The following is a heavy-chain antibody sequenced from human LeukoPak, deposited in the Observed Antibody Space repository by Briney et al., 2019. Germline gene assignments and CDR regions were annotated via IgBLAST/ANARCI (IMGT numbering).Heavy chain of an antibody. D-gene: IGHD5-12*01. CDR1: GYTFTGYY. V-gene: IGHV1-2*02. Sequence: ASVKVSCKASGYTFTGYYMHWVRQAPGQGLEWMGWINPNSGGTNYAQKFQGRVTMTRDTSISTAYMELSRLRSDDTAVYYCARGLGSGYEEGHYYGMDVWGQGTTVTVSS. CDR2: INPNSGGT. CDR3: ARGLGSGYEEGHYYGMDV. J-gene: IGHJ6*02.